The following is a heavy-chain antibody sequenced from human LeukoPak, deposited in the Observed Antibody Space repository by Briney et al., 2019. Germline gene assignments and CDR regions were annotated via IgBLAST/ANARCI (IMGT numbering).Heavy chain of an antibody. Sequence: GGSLRLSCAASGFIFSTYSVNWVRQTPGKGLEWISYISIGSTTIYYADSVKGRFTVSRDNAKDSLYLQMSSLRAEDTAVYYCATSFRSWSPFAYWGQGTLVTVSS. CDR1: GFIFSTYS. J-gene: IGHJ4*02. V-gene: IGHV3-48*04. CDR3: ATSFRSWSPFAY. D-gene: IGHD2-15*01. CDR2: ISIGSTTI.